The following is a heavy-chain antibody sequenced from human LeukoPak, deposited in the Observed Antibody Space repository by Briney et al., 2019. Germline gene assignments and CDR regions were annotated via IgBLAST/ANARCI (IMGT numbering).Heavy chain of an antibody. V-gene: IGHV4-4*07. Sequence: SETLSLTCTVSGGSISSYYWSWIRQPAGKGLELVGRIYPSGSTNYNPSLKSRVTMSVDTSKNQFSLKLSSVTAADTAVYYCARAPTGTGGWNWFDPWGQGTLVTVSS. CDR2: IYPSGST. CDR1: GGSISSYY. D-gene: IGHD1-1*01. CDR3: ARAPTGTGGWNWFDP. J-gene: IGHJ5*02.